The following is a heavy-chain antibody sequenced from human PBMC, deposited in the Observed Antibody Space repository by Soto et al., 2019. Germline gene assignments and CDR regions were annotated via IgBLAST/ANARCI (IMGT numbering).Heavy chain of an antibody. CDR3: AHSRQWVRFVPYWYYYYGMDV. CDR1: GFSLSTSGGG. CDR2: IYWNDDK. J-gene: IGHJ6*02. Sequence: SGPTLVNPTQTLTLTCTFSGFSLSTSGGGVGWIRQPPGKALEWLALIYWNDDKRYSPSLKSRLTLTKDTSKNQVVLTMTIIEPVDTATYYCAHSRQWVRFVPYWYYYYGMDVWGQGTTVTVSS. D-gene: IGHD5-12*01. V-gene: IGHV2-5*01.